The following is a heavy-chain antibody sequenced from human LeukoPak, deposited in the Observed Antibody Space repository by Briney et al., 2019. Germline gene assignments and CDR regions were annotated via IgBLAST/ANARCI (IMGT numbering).Heavy chain of an antibody. D-gene: IGHD3-9*01. CDR3: ARKYYDILTGYYNMIDY. J-gene: IGHJ4*02. CDR1: GGSISTYY. Sequence: SETLSLTCTVSGGSISTYYWSWIRQPPGKGLEWIGYIYYSGSTNYNPSLKSRVTISVDTSKNQFSLKLSSVTAADTAVYYCARKYYDILTGYYNMIDYWGQGTLVTVSS. CDR2: IYYSGST. V-gene: IGHV4-59*01.